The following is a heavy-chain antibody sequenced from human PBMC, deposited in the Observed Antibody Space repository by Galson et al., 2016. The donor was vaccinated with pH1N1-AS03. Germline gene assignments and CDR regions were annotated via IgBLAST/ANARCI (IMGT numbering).Heavy chain of an antibody. D-gene: IGHD6-19*01. V-gene: IGHV4-38-2*02. Sequence: SETLSLTCTVSGYSITTGHYWGWIRQPPGKGLEWIGSAYYGENTDYSPSLKSRVTISLDTSTNQFSLNLNSVTAADTAVYYCARSPRIISVAGKFPSRFDPWGQGTLVTVSS. CDR3: ARSPRIISVAGKFPSRFDP. CDR2: AYYGENT. CDR1: GYSITTGHY. J-gene: IGHJ5*02.